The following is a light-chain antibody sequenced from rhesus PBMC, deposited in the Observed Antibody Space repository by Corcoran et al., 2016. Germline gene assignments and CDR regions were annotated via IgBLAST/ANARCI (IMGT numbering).Light chain of an antibody. CDR1: QSVSSN. CDR3: QQYSNWWT. CDR2: GAS. V-gene: IGKV3-42*03. Sequence: EIVLTQSPATLSLSPGERATLSCRASQSVSSNLAWYQQKPEQAPRLLIYGASRRATGIPDRFSGRWVGTDVTLTISSLEPEDFAVYYCQQYSNWWTFGQGTKVEIK. J-gene: IGKJ1*01.